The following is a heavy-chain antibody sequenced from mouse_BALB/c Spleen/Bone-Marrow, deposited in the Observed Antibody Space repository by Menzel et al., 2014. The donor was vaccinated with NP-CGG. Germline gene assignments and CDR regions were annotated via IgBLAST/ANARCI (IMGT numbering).Heavy chain of an antibody. V-gene: IGHV4-1*02. Sequence: EVKLVESGGGLVQPGRSLKLSCAASGFDFXGFWMGWVRQAPGKGLEWIGEINPDSSTINYTPSLKDRFIISRDNAKNTLYLQMSKVRSEDTALYYCARLGYYGGFAYWGQGTLVTVSA. CDR1: GFDFXGFW. CDR3: ARLGYYGGFAY. D-gene: IGHD2-3*01. CDR2: INPDSSTI. J-gene: IGHJ3*01.